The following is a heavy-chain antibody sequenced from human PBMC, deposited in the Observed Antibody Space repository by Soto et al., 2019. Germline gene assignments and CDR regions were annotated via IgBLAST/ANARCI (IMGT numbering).Heavy chain of an antibody. V-gene: IGHV1-46*01. CDR2: INPSGGIT. Sequence: QMQLVQSGAEVKRPGASVRVSCKSSGYTFTSFYIHWVRQAPGQGLEWMGIINPSGGITNFAQRFQGRGTMTRDMSTKTHYMELSSLKSDDTAVYYCASSPAFSSSWYGIPPDPSHGMDVWGQGTTVTVS. CDR3: ASSPAFSSSWYGIPPDPSHGMDV. J-gene: IGHJ6*02. CDR1: GYTFTSFY. D-gene: IGHD6-13*01.